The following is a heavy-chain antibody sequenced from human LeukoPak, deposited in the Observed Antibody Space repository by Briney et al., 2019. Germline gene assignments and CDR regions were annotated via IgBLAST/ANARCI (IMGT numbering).Heavy chain of an antibody. D-gene: IGHD5-18*01. J-gene: IGHJ4*02. CDR2: IVPILGTA. CDR3: ARSQGYSYGSSY. CDR1: RGSFGRYA. Sequence: SVKVSCKAPRGSFGRYAISWVRQAPGQGLEWMGGIVPILGTANYAQKFQSRVTITADDSTGTAYMELTSLRSADTAVYYCARSQGYSYGSSYWGQGTLVTVSS. V-gene: IGHV1-69*13.